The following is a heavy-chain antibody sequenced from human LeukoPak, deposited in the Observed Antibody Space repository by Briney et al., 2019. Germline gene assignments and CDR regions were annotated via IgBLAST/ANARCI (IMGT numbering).Heavy chain of an antibody. D-gene: IGHD2-15*01. Sequence: PSETLSLTCTVSGDSISSRTSDFWGWIRQSPGKGLEWIAEISYIGTTFYNPSLESRVSISLDTSKNQFSLKLNAVTAADTALYYCARRNQYCNGGSCAHHHDSWGQGTLVIVSS. CDR2: ISYIGTT. CDR3: ARRNQYCNGGSCAHHHDS. CDR1: GDSISSRTSDF. J-gene: IGHJ4*02. V-gene: IGHV4-39*07.